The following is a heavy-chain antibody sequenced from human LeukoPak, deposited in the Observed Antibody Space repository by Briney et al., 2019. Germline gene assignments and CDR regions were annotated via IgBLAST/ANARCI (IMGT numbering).Heavy chain of an antibody. V-gene: IGHV3-23*01. CDR2: ISGSGGST. Sequence: PGGSLRLSCAASGFTFSSYAMSWVRQAPGKGLEWVSAISGSGGSTYYADSVKGRFTISRDNSKNTLYLQMNSLRVEDTAVYYCAKARKGLIASGYDFDYWGQGTLVTVSS. J-gene: IGHJ4*02. CDR1: GFTFSSYA. CDR3: AKARKGLIASGYDFDY. D-gene: IGHD5-12*01.